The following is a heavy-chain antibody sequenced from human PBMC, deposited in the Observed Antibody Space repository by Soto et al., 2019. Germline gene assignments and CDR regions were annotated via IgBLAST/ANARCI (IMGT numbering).Heavy chain of an antibody. CDR3: ARRYGSAIDY. V-gene: IGHV4-59*08. Sequence: QVQLQESGPGLVKPSETLSLTCTVSGGSISSYYWSWIRQPPGKGLEWIEYIYYSGSTNYNPSLKSRVTISVDTSKNQFSLKLSSVTAADTAVYYCARRYGSAIDYWGQGTLVTVSS. CDR1: GGSISSYY. CDR2: IYYSGST. J-gene: IGHJ4*02. D-gene: IGHD1-26*01.